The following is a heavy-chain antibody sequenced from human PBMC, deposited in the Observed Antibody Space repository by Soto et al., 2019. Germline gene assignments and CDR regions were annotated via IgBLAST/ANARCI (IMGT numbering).Heavy chain of an antibody. Sequence: GGSLRLSCAASGFTFSSYWMHWVRQAPGKGLVWVSGINSDGSSTSYADSVKGRFTISRDNAKNTLYLQMNSLRAEDTAVYYCARSLVPPFDYWGQGTLVTVSS. D-gene: IGHD3-16*02. CDR1: GFTFSSYW. V-gene: IGHV3-74*01. CDR2: INSDGSST. CDR3: ARSLVPPFDY. J-gene: IGHJ4*02.